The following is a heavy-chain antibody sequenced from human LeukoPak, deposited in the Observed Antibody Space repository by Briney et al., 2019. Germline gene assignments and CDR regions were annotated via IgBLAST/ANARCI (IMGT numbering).Heavy chain of an antibody. Sequence: ASVKVSCKTFGYTFTSYGISWVRQAPGQGLEWMGWISAYRGDTNYAQKLQGRVTMTTDTSTSTAYMELRSLRVDDTAVYYCARDGFFGSGIVGAFDIWGQGTMVTVSS. CDR1: GYTFTSYG. CDR3: ARDGFFGSGIVGAFDI. CDR2: ISAYRGDT. J-gene: IGHJ3*02. D-gene: IGHD3-10*01. V-gene: IGHV1-18*01.